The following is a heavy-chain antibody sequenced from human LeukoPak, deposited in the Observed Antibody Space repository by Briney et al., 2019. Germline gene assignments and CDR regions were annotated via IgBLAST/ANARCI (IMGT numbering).Heavy chain of an antibody. V-gene: IGHV3-33*01. D-gene: IGHD6-6*01. Sequence: GGSLRLSCAASGFTFSSYGMHWVRQAPGKGLEWVAVIWYDGSNKYYADSVKGRFTISRDNSKNTLYLHMNSLRAEDTAVYYCARDDSSSAFDYWGQGTLVTVSS. CDR1: GFTFSSYG. CDR3: ARDDSSSAFDY. CDR2: IWYDGSNK. J-gene: IGHJ4*02.